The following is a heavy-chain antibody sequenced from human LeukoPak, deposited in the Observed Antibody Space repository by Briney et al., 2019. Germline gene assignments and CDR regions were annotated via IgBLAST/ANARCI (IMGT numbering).Heavy chain of an antibody. J-gene: IGHJ6*02. V-gene: IGHV4-59*01. CDR1: GGSISSYY. Sequence: SETLSLTCTVSGGSISSYYWSWIRQPPGKGLEWIGYIYYSGSTNYNPSLKSRVTISVDTSKNQFSLKLSSVTAADTAVYYCARVSGEDKDYYYYGMDVWGQGTTVTVSS. CDR3: ARVSGEDKDYYYYGMDV. CDR2: IYYSGST. D-gene: IGHD7-27*01.